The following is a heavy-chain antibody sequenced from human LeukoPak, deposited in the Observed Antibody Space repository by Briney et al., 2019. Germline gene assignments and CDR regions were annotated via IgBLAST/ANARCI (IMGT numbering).Heavy chain of an antibody. J-gene: IGHJ4*02. CDR3: ALQQLVRGRIAVAGTLGNDY. Sequence: GASVKVSCKASGYTFTGYYMHWVRQAPGQGLEWMGWINTNTGNPTYAQGFTGRFVFSLDTSVSTAYLQISSLKAEDTAVYYCALQQLVRGRIAVAGTLGNDYWGQGTLVTVSS. CDR2: INTNTGNP. CDR1: GYTFTGYY. D-gene: IGHD6-19*01. V-gene: IGHV7-4-1*02.